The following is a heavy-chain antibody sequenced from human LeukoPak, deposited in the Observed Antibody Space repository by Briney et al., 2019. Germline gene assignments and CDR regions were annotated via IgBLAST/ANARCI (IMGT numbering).Heavy chain of an antibody. V-gene: IGHV1-2*02. D-gene: IGHD2-15*01. Sequence: ASVKVSCKVSGYTFADYYLHWVRQAPGQGLEWMGWINPNSGGSNHAQNFQGRVTMTRDTSISTAYMEVSSLRNDDTAVYYCARGLAARDIDYWGQGTLVTVSS. CDR2: INPNSGGS. CDR1: GYTFADYY. CDR3: ARGLAARDIDY. J-gene: IGHJ4*02.